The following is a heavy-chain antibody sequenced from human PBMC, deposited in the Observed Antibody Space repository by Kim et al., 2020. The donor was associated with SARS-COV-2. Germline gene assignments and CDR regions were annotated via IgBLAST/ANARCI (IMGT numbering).Heavy chain of an antibody. CDR2: VFYSGST. J-gene: IGHJ6*02. Sequence: SETLSLTCTVSGGYINSNTYFWVWIRQPPGKGREWIGSVFYSGSTYYNPSLKSRVTVSVDTSKSQFFLKLASVTAADTAIYYCANTGGQGSFYGMDVWAQETSVTVSS. V-gene: IGHV4-39*01. CDR3: ANTGGQGSFYGMDV. CDR1: GGYINSNTYF. D-gene: IGHD6-13*01.